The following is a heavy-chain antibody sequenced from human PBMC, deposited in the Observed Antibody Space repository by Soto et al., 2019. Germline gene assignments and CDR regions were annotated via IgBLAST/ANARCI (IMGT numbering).Heavy chain of an antibody. V-gene: IGHV1-2*02. J-gene: IGHJ6*02. CDR2: INPNSGGT. Sequence: QVQLVQSGAEVKKPGASVKVSCKASGYTFTGYYMHWVRQAPGQGLEWMGWINPNSGGTNYAQKFEGRVTMTRDTSISTAYMELSRLRSDDTAVYYCARVGAAAGTKGPYYYYGMDVWGQGTTVTVSS. CDR1: GYTFTGYY. CDR3: ARVGAAAGTKGPYYYYGMDV. D-gene: IGHD6-13*01.